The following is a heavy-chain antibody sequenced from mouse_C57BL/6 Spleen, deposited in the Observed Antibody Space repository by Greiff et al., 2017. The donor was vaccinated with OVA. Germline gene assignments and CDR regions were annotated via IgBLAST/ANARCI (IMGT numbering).Heavy chain of an antibody. D-gene: IGHD2-3*01. J-gene: IGHJ1*03. V-gene: IGHV3-6*01. CDR1: GYSITSGYY. CDR2: ISYDGSN. CDR3: ARGWLLLWYFDV. Sequence: EVKLQESGPGLVKPSQSLSLTCSVTGYSITSGYYWNWIRQFPGNKLEWMGYISYDGSNNYNPSLKNRISITRDTSKNQFFLKLNSVTTEDTATYYCARGWLLLWYFDVWGTGTTVTVSS.